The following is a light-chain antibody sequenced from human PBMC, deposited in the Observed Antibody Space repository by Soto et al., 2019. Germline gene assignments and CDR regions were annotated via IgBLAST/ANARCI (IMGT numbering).Light chain of an antibody. J-gene: IGKJ1*01. CDR2: AAS. CDR3: QQFIFYPLT. CDR1: QDISSH. V-gene: IGKV1-9*01. Sequence: IQLTQSPSSLSASVGDRVTITCRASQDISSHLAWYQQKPGKAPKLLIYAASTLQSGVPSRFSGSESGTDFTLTISSLQPEDFATYYCQQFIFYPLTFGQGTKGDIK.